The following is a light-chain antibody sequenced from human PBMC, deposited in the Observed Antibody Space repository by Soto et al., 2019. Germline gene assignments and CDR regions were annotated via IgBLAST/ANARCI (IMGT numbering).Light chain of an antibody. CDR1: QNITTF. CDR2: ASS. V-gene: IGKV1-39*01. Sequence: DIQMTQSPSSLSASVGGRVTITCRSSQNITTFLNWYQQKPGKAPNLLIYASSSLQSGVPSRFSGSGSGTDFTLTISSLQPEDFAAYFCQQSYRTPYTFGQGTKLETK. CDR3: QQSYRTPYT. J-gene: IGKJ2*01.